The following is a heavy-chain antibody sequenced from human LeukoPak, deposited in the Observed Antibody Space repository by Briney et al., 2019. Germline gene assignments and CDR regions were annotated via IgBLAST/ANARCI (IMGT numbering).Heavy chain of an antibody. CDR2: IIPILGIA. V-gene: IGHV1-69*04. CDR3: ARDFLAPGDSAYGGNDVFDI. J-gene: IGHJ3*02. Sequence: ASVKVSCKASGGTFSSYAISWVRQAPGQGLEWMGRIIPILGIANYAQKFQGRVTITADKSTSTAYMELSSLRSEDTAAYYCARDFLAPGDSAYGGNDVFDIWGQGTMVTVSS. CDR1: GGTFSSYA. D-gene: IGHD3-3*01.